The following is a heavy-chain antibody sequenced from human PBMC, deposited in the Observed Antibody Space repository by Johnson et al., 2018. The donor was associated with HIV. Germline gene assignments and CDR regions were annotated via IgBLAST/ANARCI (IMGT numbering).Heavy chain of an antibody. CDR2: ISWNNGYI. D-gene: IGHD3-16*01. V-gene: IGHV3-9*01. J-gene: IGHJ3*01. CDR3: ARSRHGGIQPSDAFDV. Sequence: VQLVESGGGLVRPGRSLRLSCAASGFTLDDYAMHWVRQAPGKGLEWVSGISWNNGYIGYTDSVKGRFTVSRDNAMNSLYLQMDSLRPEDTAVYYCARSRHGGIQPSDAFDVWGQGTMVTVSS. CDR1: GFTLDDYA.